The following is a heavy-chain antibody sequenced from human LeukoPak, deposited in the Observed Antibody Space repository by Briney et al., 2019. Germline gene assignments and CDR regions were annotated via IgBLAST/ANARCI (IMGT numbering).Heavy chain of an antibody. D-gene: IGHD5-18*01. CDR2: IYSGGTT. CDR3: ARAYSGYSNDNYWYFDL. Sequence: PGGSLRLSCAASGFTVNSNSMTWVRQAPGKGLEWVSVIYSGGTTYYADSVKGRFTISRDNSRNTLYLQMNSLRAEDTAVYYCARAYSGYSNDNYWYFDLWGRGTLVTVSS. V-gene: IGHV3-53*01. J-gene: IGHJ2*01. CDR1: GFTVNSNS.